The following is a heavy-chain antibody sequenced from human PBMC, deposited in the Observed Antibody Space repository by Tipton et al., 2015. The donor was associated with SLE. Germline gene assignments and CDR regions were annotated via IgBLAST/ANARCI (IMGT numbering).Heavy chain of an antibody. Sequence: SLRLSCAGSGFTFSSYWMHWVRQVPGKGLMWVSRVNMDGVTTEYADSVKGRFTISRDNAKDTLYLQMNSLRAEDTAVYYCARIHYYGSGSRDYWGQGTLVTVSS. CDR1: GFTFSSYW. J-gene: IGHJ4*02. CDR2: VNMDGVTT. V-gene: IGHV3-74*03. D-gene: IGHD3-10*01. CDR3: ARIHYYGSGSRDY.